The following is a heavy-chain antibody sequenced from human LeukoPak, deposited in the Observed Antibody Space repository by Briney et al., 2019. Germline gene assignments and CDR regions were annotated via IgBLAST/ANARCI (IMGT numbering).Heavy chain of an antibody. V-gene: IGHV3-23*01. Sequence: PGGSLRLSCAASGFTFSSYAMSWVRQAPGKGLEWVSAISGSGGSTYYADSVKGRFTISRDNSKNTLYLQMNSLRAEDTAVYYCAKMSSSGWYSYLDAFDIWGQGTMVTVSS. CDR2: ISGSGGST. CDR1: GFTFSSYA. CDR3: AKMSSSGWYSYLDAFDI. J-gene: IGHJ3*02. D-gene: IGHD6-19*01.